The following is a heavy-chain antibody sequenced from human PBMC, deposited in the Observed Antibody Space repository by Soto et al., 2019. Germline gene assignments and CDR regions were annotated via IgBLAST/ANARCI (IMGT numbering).Heavy chain of an antibody. Sequence: QVQLVESGGGVVQPGRSLTHSCAASGFTFRNYAMHWVRQAPGKGLEWVATISYDGDNKYYTDSVKGPFTISRDNSKNTLYLQMNSLRPEDTAVYYCARPWGQLSTYYYGMDTWGQGTTVTVSS. V-gene: IGHV3-30-3*01. CDR2: ISYDGDNK. CDR3: ARPWGQLSTYYYGMDT. D-gene: IGHD3-16*01. CDR1: GFTFRNYA. J-gene: IGHJ6*02.